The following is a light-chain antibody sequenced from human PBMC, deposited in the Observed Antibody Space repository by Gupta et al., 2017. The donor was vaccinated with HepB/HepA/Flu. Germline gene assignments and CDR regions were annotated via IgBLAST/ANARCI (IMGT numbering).Light chain of an antibody. Sequence: QSVLTQPPSVSGAPGQRVTISCTGSSSNIGAGYDLHWYQQVPGTAPTLLIHLCNNRPSGVPDRFSGSTSDTSASLVITGLQPEDDADYYCQSYDNRLSVWLFGGGTKLTVL. CDR2: LCN. CDR3: QSYDNRLSVWL. CDR1: SSNIGAGYD. V-gene: IGLV1-40*01. J-gene: IGLJ2*01.